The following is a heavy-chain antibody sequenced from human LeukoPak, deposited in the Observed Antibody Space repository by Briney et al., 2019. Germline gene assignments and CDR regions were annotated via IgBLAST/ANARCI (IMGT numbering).Heavy chain of an antibody. J-gene: IGHJ4*02. V-gene: IGHV4-59*01. Sequence: SETLSLTCTVSGDSISHYYWSWIRQPPGKGLEWIASIDHSGSTKYNPSLTSRVTISIDTSKKQFSLKLNSVTAADTAVYYCAIEASLVGATIYWGQGTLVTVSS. CDR3: AIEASLVGATIY. CDR2: IDHSGST. CDR1: GDSISHYY. D-gene: IGHD1-26*01.